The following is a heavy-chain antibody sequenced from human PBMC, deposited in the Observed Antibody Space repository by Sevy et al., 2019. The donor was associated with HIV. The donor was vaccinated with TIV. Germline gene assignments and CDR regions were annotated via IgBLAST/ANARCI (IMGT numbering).Heavy chain of an antibody. CDR2: IHSEGSGT. CDR1: GFTFSSYW. D-gene: IGHD3-3*01. Sequence: EGSLRLSCAASGFTFSSYWMHWVRQAPGKALVWVSRIHSEGSGTSYADSVKGRFTISRDNAKNTLYLQMNSLSAEDTAVYYCARDFWSALRGMDLWGQGTTVTVSS. CDR3: ARDFWSALRGMDL. J-gene: IGHJ6*02. V-gene: IGHV3-74*01.